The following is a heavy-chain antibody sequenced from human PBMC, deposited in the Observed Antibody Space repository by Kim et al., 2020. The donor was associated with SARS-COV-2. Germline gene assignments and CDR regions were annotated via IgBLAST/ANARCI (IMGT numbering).Heavy chain of an antibody. CDR2: INPNSGGT. V-gene: IGHV1-2*02. CDR1: GYTFTGYY. Sequence: ASVKVSFKASGYTFTGYYMHWVRQAPGQGLEWMGWINPNSGGTNYAQKFQGRVTMTRDTSISTAYMELSRLRSDDTAVYYCARTMVRGVRAYGMDVWGQGTTVTVSS. D-gene: IGHD3-10*01. J-gene: IGHJ6*02. CDR3: ARTMVRGVRAYGMDV.